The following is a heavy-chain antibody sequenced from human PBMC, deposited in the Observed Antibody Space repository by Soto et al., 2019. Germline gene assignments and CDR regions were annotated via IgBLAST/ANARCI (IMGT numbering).Heavy chain of an antibody. Sequence: QVQLQQWGAGLLKPSETLSLTCAVSGGSFSGYYWSWIRQPPGKGLEWIGEINHSGSNNYTPPLTRRVHRSIDTSTTQFSLKRSSVTAADTAVYYCARRRGFKVYYYDYMDVWGKGTTVTVSS. CDR1: GGSFSGYY. J-gene: IGHJ6*03. CDR3: ARRRGFKVYYYDYMDV. D-gene: IGHD5-12*01. V-gene: IGHV4-34*01. CDR2: INHSGSN.